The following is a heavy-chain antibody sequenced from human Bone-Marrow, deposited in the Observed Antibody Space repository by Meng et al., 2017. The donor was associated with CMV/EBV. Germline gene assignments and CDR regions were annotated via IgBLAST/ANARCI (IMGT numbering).Heavy chain of an antibody. CDR2: LSHDEIDE. V-gene: IGHV3-30*07. CDR3: ARDALTVGTHPPDY. CDR1: GFPFSSYT. Sequence: GGSLRLSCAASGFPFSSYTMHWVRQAPGKGLEWVTVLSHDEIDEYYADSVKGRFTISRDNSKNTLYLQMNNVTIEDTALYYCARDALTVGTHPPDYWGQGTLVTVYS. J-gene: IGHJ4*02. D-gene: IGHD4-23*01.